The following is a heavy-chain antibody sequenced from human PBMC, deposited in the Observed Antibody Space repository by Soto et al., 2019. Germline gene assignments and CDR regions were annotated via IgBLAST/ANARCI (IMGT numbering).Heavy chain of an antibody. V-gene: IGHV1-69*01. J-gene: IGHJ6*02. Sequence: QVQLVQSGAEVKKPGSSVKVSCKASGGTFSSYAISWVRQAPGHGLEWMGGIIPIFGTANYAQKFQGRVTITADESTSTAYMELSSMRSEDTAVYYCARDRGGVPAARLRYYYYGMDVWGQGTTVTVSS. CDR2: IIPIFGTA. D-gene: IGHD2-2*01. CDR3: ARDRGGVPAARLRYYYYGMDV. CDR1: GGTFSSYA.